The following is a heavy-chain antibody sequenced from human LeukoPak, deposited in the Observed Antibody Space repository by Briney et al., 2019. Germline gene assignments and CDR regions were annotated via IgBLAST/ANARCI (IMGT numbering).Heavy chain of an antibody. V-gene: IGHV4-59*01. CDR3: ARDTTYYYDSSGYYYVGYFDY. Sequence: SETLSLTCTVSGGSISSYYWGWIRQPPGKGLEWIGYIYYSGSTNYNPSLKSRVTISVDTSKNQFSLKLSSVTAADTAVYYCARDTTYYYDSSGYYYVGYFDYWGQGTLVTVSS. CDR1: GGSISSYY. D-gene: IGHD3-22*01. CDR2: IYYSGST. J-gene: IGHJ4*02.